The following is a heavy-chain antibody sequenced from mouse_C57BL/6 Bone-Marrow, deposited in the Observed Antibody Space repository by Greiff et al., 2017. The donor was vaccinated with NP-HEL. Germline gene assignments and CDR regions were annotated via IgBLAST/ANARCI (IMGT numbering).Heavy chain of an antibody. CDR3: ATNPRRNWYFDV. J-gene: IGHJ1*03. V-gene: IGHV2-5*01. CDR2: IWRGGST. Sequence: VKVIESGPGLVQPSQSLSITCTVSGFSLTSYGVHWVRQSPGKGLEWLGVIWRGGSTDYNAAFMSRLSITKDNSKSQVFFKMNSLQADDTAIYYCATNPRRNWYFDVWGTGTTVTVSS. CDR1: GFSLTSYG.